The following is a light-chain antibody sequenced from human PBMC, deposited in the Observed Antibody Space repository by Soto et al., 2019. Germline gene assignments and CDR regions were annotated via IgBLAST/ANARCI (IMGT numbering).Light chain of an antibody. CDR1: SSDVGGYNS. CDR3: SSYSGSINVV. Sequence: QSALTQPPSASGSPGQSVTISCTGTSSDVGGYNSVSWYQHHPGKAPKLMIYAVSRRPSRVPDRFSGSKSGNTASLTVSGLQVEDEADYYCSSYSGSINVVFGGGTKLTVL. J-gene: IGLJ2*01. V-gene: IGLV2-8*01. CDR2: AVS.